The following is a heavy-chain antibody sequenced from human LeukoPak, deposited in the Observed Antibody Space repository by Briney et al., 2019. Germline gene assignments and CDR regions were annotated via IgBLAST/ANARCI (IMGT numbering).Heavy chain of an antibody. V-gene: IGHV3-23*01. D-gene: IGHD3-22*01. CDR1: GFTFNDYA. J-gene: IGHJ4*02. CDR3: AKDRGTIRMMVVVAVPGLSHFFDS. Sequence: GGSLRLSCAASGFTFNDYAMNWVRQAPGKGLELVSSISDRGYSTYYAYSVKGRFTISRHNSRSTLYLQMNTLRADDTARSYCAKDRGTIRMMVVVAVPGLSHFFDSWGLGNLVTVSS. CDR2: ISDRGYST.